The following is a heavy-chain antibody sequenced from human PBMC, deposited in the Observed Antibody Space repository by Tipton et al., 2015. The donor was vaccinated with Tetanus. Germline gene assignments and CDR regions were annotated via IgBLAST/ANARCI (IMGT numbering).Heavy chain of an antibody. D-gene: IGHD2-15*01. CDR2: IFPQFGTA. CDR3: VRPARYCSGGSCFLALAF. Sequence: QSGAEVKKPGSSVRVSCKTFGVTFSSYAINWVRQAPGQGLEWMGGIFPQFGTANYAPEFQDRVTLTADASTETAYMELRSLRSEDTAVYYCVRPARYCSGGSCFLALAFWGQGTLVTVSS. V-gene: IGHV1-69*01. J-gene: IGHJ4*02. CDR1: GVTFSSYA.